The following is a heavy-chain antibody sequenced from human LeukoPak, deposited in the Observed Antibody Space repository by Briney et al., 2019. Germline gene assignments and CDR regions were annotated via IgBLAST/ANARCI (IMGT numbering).Heavy chain of an antibody. Sequence: PGGSLRLSCAASGFTFSDYGMHWVRQAPGKGLEWVALISYDGSNKYYADSVKGRFTISRDNSKNTLYLQMNSLRAEDTAVYYCAKGGRSGSYSYNWFDPWGQGTLVTVSS. V-gene: IGHV3-30*18. CDR3: AKGGRSGSYSYNWFDP. CDR2: ISYDGSNK. J-gene: IGHJ5*02. D-gene: IGHD3-10*01. CDR1: GFTFSDYG.